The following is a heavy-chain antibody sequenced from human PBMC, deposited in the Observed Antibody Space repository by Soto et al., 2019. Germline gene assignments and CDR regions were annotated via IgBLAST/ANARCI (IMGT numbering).Heavy chain of an antibody. J-gene: IGHJ6*02. CDR1: GFIFSSYG. Sequence: QVQLVESGGGVVQPGRCLRLSCAASGFIFSSYGMHWVRQAPGKGLEWVAVIWYDGINKYYVDSVKGRFTISRDNSKNTLYLQMHRLRAEDTAVYYCAIDIETRYNYSGMCVWGLGTTVTVSS. D-gene: IGHD1-1*01. CDR3: AIDIETRYNYSGMCV. CDR2: IWYDGINK. V-gene: IGHV3-33*01.